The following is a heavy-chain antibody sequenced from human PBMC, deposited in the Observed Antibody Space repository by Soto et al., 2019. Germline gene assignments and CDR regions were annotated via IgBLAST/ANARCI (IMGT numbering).Heavy chain of an antibody. V-gene: IGHV4-30-4*01. J-gene: IGHJ6*02. CDR3: ARDFSSSGYDYASCGMDV. CDR1: GGSISSGDYY. D-gene: IGHD3-22*01. CDR2: IYYSGST. Sequence: SETLSLTCTVSGGSISSGDYYWSWIRQPPGKGLEWIGYIYYSGSTYYNPSLKSRVTISVGTSKNQFSLKLSSVTAADTAVYYCARDFSSSGYDYASCGMDVWGQGTTVTVSS.